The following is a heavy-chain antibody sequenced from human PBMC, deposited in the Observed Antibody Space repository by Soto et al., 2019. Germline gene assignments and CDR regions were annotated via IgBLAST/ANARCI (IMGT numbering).Heavy chain of an antibody. CDR1: GFTFSSYW. J-gene: IGHJ6*03. Sequence: GGSLRLSCAASGFTFSSYWMSWVRQAPGKGLEWVANIKQDGSEKYYVDSVKGRFTISRDNAKNSLYLQMNSLRAEDTAVYYSARLELLWFESYYMDVWGKGTTVTVSS. CDR3: ARLELLWFESYYMDV. CDR2: IKQDGSEK. V-gene: IGHV3-7*01. D-gene: IGHD3-10*01.